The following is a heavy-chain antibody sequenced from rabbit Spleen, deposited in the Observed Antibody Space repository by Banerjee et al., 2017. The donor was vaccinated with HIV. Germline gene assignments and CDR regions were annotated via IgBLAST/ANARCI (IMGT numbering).Heavy chain of an antibody. CDR2: IDPVFGRA. D-gene: IGHD4-1*01. CDR1: GFSLNSDY. J-gene: IGHJ4*01. V-gene: IGHV1S7*01. CDR3: AILVAGGDFNL. Sequence: QLVESGGGLFQPGGSLALTCKASGFSLNSDYVMCWVRQAPGKGLEWIGYIDPVFGRAYYASWVNGRFTISSDNAQNTVDLQLNSLTAADTATYFCAILVAGGDFNLWGPGTLVTVS.